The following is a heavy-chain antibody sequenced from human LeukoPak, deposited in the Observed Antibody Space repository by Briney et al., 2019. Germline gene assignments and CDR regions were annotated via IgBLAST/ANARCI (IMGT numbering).Heavy chain of an antibody. CDR1: GGTFSSYA. CDR3: ARDPDSGSYLGNY. CDR2: IIPIFGTA. D-gene: IGHD1-26*01. V-gene: IGHV1-69*13. Sequence: ASVKVSCKASGGTFSSYAISWVRQATGQGLEWMGGIIPIFGTANYAQKFQGRVTITADESTSTAYMELSSLRSEDTAVYYCARDPDSGSYLGNYWGQGTLVTVSS. J-gene: IGHJ4*02.